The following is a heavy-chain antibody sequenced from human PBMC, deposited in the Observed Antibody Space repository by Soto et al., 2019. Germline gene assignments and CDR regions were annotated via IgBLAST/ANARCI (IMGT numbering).Heavy chain of an antibody. CDR3: AKDRESGWTGTEAFDI. D-gene: IGHD6-19*01. J-gene: IGHJ3*02. CDR1: GFTFDDYA. CDR2: ISLNSGSI. V-gene: IGHV3-9*01. Sequence: EVQLVESGGGLVQPGRSLRLSCAASGFTFDDYAMHWVRQAPGKGLEWVSGISLNSGSIGYADSVKGRFTISRDNAKNSLYLQMNSLRAEDTALYYCAKDRESGWTGTEAFDIWGQGTMVTVSS.